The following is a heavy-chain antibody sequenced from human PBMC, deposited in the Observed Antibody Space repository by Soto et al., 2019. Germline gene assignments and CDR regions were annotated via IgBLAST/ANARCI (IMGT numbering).Heavy chain of an antibody. CDR3: ARAYRDHQVLSRKWLVPDY. CDR1: GYTFTSYD. V-gene: IGHV1-8*01. CDR2: MNPNSGNT. Sequence: QVQLVQSGAEVKKPGASVKVSCKASGYTFTSYDINCVRQATGQGLEWMGWMNPNSGNTGYAQKFQGRVTMTRNTPISTAYMELSSLRSEDTAVYYCARAYRDHQVLSRKWLVPDYWGQGTLVTVSS. J-gene: IGHJ4*02. D-gene: IGHD6-19*01.